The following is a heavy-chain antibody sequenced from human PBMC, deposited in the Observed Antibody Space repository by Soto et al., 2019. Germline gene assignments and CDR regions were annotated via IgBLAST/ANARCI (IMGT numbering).Heavy chain of an antibody. V-gene: IGHV1-2*04. J-gene: IGHJ6*02. Sequence: ASVKVSCTASGYTFTGDYMDWVRQAPGQGLEWMGWINPNSGGTNYAQKFQGWVTMTRDTSISTAYMELSRLRSDDTAVYYCARGPQTDSWDEDYGMDVWGQGTTVTVSS. CDR1: GYTFTGDY. CDR2: INPNSGGT. D-gene: IGHD3-22*01. CDR3: ARGPQTDSWDEDYGMDV.